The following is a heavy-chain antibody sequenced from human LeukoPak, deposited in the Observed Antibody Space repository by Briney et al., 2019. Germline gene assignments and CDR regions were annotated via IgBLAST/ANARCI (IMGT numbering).Heavy chain of an antibody. Sequence: ASAKVSCKASGGTFSSYAISWVRQAPGQGLEWMGGIIPIFVTANYAKKFQGRVTITADESTSTAYMELSSLRSEDTAVYYCATSGYCSSTSCYVYYYYGMDVWGQGTTVTVSS. CDR3: ATSGYCSSTSCYVYYYYGMDV. J-gene: IGHJ6*02. CDR2: IIPIFVTA. CDR1: GGTFSSYA. D-gene: IGHD2-2*01. V-gene: IGHV1-69*01.